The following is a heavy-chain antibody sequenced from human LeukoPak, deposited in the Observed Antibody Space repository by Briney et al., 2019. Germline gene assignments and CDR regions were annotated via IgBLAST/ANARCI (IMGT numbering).Heavy chain of an antibody. V-gene: IGHV4-30-2*01. J-gene: IGHJ4*02. D-gene: IGHD1-26*01. CDR2: FSHSGST. CDR3: ARGSGSSGDY. CDR1: GGSINSGGYY. Sequence: SETLSLTCTVSGGSINSGGYYWTWIRQPPGEGLEWIAYFSHSGSTFYNPSLKSRVTISLDTSKNQFSLKLSSVTAADTAVYYCARGSGSSGDYWGQGTLVTVSS.